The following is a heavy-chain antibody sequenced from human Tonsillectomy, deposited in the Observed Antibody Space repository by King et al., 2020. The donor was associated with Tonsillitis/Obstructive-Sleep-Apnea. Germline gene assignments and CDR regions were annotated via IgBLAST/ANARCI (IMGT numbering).Heavy chain of an antibody. CDR3: ANRNNYGSGSYFYYFDS. Sequence: VQLVESGGDLVQPGGSLRLSCAASGLTFSNYAMSWVRQAPGKGLEWVSAISGDGGSTYYADSVKGRFTISRDNTKNMLYLQMNSLRAEDTAVYYWANRNNYGSGSYFYYFDSWGQGTLVTVSS. CDR1: GLTFSNYA. V-gene: IGHV3-23*04. CDR2: ISGDGGST. D-gene: IGHD3-10*01. J-gene: IGHJ4*02.